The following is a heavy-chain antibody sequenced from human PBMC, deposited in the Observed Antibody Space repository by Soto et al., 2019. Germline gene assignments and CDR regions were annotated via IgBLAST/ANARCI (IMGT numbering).Heavy chain of an antibody. V-gene: IGHV1-69*02. CDR1: GGTFSSYT. Sequence: GASVKVSCKASGGTFSSYTISWVRQAPGQGLEWMGRIIPILGIANYAQKFQGRVTITADKSTSTAYMELSSLRSEDTAVYYCARVSMDTAMVSDYWGQGTLVTVSS. CDR2: IIPILGIA. D-gene: IGHD5-18*01. CDR3: ARVSMDTAMVSDY. J-gene: IGHJ4*02.